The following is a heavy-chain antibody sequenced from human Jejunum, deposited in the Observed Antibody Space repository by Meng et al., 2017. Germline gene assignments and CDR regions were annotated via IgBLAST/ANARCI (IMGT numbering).Heavy chain of an antibody. V-gene: IGHV3-30*04. D-gene: IGHD5-24*01. CDR1: GFIFSSYG. CDR3: ARDWSSTITVIDH. J-gene: IGHJ4*02. CDR2: ISEDGSKT. Sequence: GESLKISCAASGFIFSSYGMHWVRQAPGKGLEWVTDISEDGSKTYYAESVKGRFTISRDNSKNTLFLQMNSLRVEDTAVYYCARDWSSTITVIDHWGRGTLVTVSS.